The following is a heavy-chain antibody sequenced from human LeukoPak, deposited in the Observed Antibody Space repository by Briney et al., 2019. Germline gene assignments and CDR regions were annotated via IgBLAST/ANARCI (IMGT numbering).Heavy chain of an antibody. CDR2: ISSSSSYI. Sequence: GGSLRLSCAASGFTFSSYSMKWVRQAPGKGLEWVSSISSSSSYIHYADSVKGRFTISRDNAKNSLYLQMNSLRAEDTAVYYCARDYDFYCTGGSCYSPRLSDYWGQGTLVTVSS. J-gene: IGHJ4*02. D-gene: IGHD2-15*01. V-gene: IGHV3-21*01. CDR1: GFTFSSYS. CDR3: ARDYDFYCTGGSCYSPRLSDY.